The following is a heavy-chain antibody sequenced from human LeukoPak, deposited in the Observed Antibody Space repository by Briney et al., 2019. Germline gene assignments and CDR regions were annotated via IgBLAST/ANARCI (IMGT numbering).Heavy chain of an antibody. CDR2: IIPIFGTA. CDR1: GGTFSSYA. Sequence: SVKVSCKASGGTFSSYAISWVRQAPGQGLEWMGGIIPIFGTANYAHKFQGRVTITADKSTSTAYMELSSLRSEDTAVYYCARDCSSTSCSSFDPWGQGTLVTVSS. D-gene: IGHD2-2*01. J-gene: IGHJ5*02. CDR3: ARDCSSTSCSSFDP. V-gene: IGHV1-69*06.